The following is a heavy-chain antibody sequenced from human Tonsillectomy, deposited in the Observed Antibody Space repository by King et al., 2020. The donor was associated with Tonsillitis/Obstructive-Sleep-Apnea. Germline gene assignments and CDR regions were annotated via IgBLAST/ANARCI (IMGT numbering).Heavy chain of an antibody. D-gene: IGHD6-13*01. V-gene: IGHV4-39*01. CDR2: IYYSGST. CDR1: GGSVSSSSYY. Sequence: QLQESGPGLVKPSETLSLTCTVSGGSVSSSSYYWGWIRQPPGQGLEWIGSIYYSGSTYCNPSLKSRVTISVDTSKNQFSLKLSSVTAADTAVYYCARLIAAAGDFDYWGQGTLVTVSS. J-gene: IGHJ4*02. CDR3: ARLIAAAGDFDY.